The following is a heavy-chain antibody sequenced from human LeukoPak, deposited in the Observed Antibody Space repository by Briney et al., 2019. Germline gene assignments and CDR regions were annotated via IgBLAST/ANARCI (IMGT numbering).Heavy chain of an antibody. V-gene: IGHV3-30-3*01. CDR2: ISYDGSNK. Sequence: PGGSLRLSCAASGFTFSSYAMHWVRQAPGKGLEWVAVISYDGSNKYYADSVKGRFTISRDNSKNTLYLQMNSLRAEDTAVYYCARDVLTGSYYYGSGSYPRGFLQHWGQGTLVTVSS. J-gene: IGHJ1*01. CDR3: ARDVLTGSYYYGSGSYPRGFLQH. CDR1: GFTFSSYA. D-gene: IGHD3-10*01.